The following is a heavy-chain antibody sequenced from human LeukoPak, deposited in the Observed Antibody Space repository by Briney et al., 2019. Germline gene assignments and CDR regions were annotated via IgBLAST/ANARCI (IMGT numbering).Heavy chain of an antibody. V-gene: IGHV4-34*01. CDR1: GGSFSGYY. Sequence: SETLSLTCAVYGGSFSGYYWSWIRKPPGKGLEWLGEINHSGSTNYNPSLKSRVTISVDTSKNQFSLKLSSVTAADTAVYYCARLSITMVRGVISRWFDPWGQGTLVTVSS. J-gene: IGHJ5*02. CDR3: ARLSITMVRGVISRWFDP. D-gene: IGHD3-10*01. CDR2: INHSGST.